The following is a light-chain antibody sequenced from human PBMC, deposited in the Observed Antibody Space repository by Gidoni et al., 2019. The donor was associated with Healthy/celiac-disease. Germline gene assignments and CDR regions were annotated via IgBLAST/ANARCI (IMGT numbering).Light chain of an antibody. CDR2: SNN. J-gene: IGLJ2*01. V-gene: IGLV1-47*02. CDR3: AAWDDSLSGVV. Sequence: QSVLTQPPSASGTPGQGVTISCSGSSSNLGSNYVYWYQQLPGTAPKLLIYSNNQRPSGVPDRFSGSKSGTSASLAISGLRSEDEADYYCAAWDDSLSGVVFGGGTKLTVL. CDR1: SSNLGSNY.